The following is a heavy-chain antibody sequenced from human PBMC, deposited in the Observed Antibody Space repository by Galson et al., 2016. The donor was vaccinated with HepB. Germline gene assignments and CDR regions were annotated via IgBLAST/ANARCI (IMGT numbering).Heavy chain of an antibody. J-gene: IGHJ4*02. CDR1: GFSLSTSGVG. CDR3: AHSWVASTSLDG. D-gene: IGHD2-2*01. V-gene: IGHV2-5*02. Sequence: PALVKPTQTLTLTCTFSGFSLSTSGVGVGWIRQPPGQALEWLALIHWDDAKRYSPFLKSRLTITKDTSKHQVVLTLTSMDPVDTATYYCAHSWVASTSLDGWGQGTLVTVSS. CDR2: IHWDDAK.